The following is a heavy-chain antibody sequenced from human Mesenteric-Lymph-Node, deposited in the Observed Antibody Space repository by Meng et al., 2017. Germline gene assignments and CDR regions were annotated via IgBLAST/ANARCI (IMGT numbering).Heavy chain of an antibody. CDR1: GCSISSGDYY. J-gene: IGHJ4*02. Sequence: QVQLQESGPGLVKPSQTLILICTVSGCSISSGDYYWSWIRQPPGKGLEWIGCIYYSGSTYYNPSLKSRVTISVDTSKNQFSLRLSSVTAADTAVYYCARDLGVATSIAGFVYWGQGTLVTVSS. CDR3: ARDLGVATSIAGFVY. D-gene: IGHD5-12*01. V-gene: IGHV4-30-4*01. CDR2: IYYSGST.